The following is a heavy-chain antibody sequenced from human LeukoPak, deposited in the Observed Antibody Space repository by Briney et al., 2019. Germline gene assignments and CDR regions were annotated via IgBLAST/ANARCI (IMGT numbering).Heavy chain of an antibody. J-gene: IGHJ4*02. V-gene: IGHV3-21*01. CDR3: ARDYGGSSPFDY. D-gene: IGHD4-23*01. CDR1: GFTFSSYS. CDR2: ISGSGSDI. Sequence: GGSLRLSCAASGFTFSSYSMNWVRQAPGKGLEWVSAISGSGSDIYYADSVKGRFTISRDNAKNSLYLHMNSLRAEDTAVYYCARDYGGSSPFDYWGQGTLVTVSS.